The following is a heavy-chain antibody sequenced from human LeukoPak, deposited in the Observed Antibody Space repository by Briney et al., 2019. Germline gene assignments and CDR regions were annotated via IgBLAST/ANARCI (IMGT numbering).Heavy chain of an antibody. Sequence: PGGSLRLSCAASGFTFSSYAMHWVRQAPGKGLEWVAVISYDGSNYYHTDSVKGRFTISRDNSKNTLYLRMNSLRAEDTAVYYCARRIGIDYYSGAWWYFDLWGRGTLVTVSS. J-gene: IGHJ2*01. V-gene: IGHV3-30-3*01. D-gene: IGHD1-26*01. CDR1: GFTFSSYA. CDR2: ISYDGSNY. CDR3: ARRIGIDYYSGAWWYFDL.